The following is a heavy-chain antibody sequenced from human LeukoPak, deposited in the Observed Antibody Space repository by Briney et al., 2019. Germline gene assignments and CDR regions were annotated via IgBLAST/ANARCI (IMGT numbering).Heavy chain of an antibody. CDR2: ISGGST. D-gene: IGHD3-10*01. V-gene: IGHV3-66*01. J-gene: IGHJ4*02. CDR3: AKDPRTVTMVRGGVPIDY. Sequence: GGSLRLSCAASEFSVGSNYMTWVRQAPGKGLEWVSPISGGSTYYSDSVTGRFTISRDNSKNTLYLQMNSLRAEDTAVYYCAKDPRTVTMVRGGVPIDYWGQGTLVTVSS. CDR1: EFSVGSNY.